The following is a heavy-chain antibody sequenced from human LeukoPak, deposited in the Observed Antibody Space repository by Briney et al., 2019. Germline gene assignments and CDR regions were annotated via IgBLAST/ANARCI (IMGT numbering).Heavy chain of an antibody. CDR1: GGCISRHY. CDR2: IDYSGST. J-gene: IGHJ4*02. V-gene: IGHV4-59*11. CDR3: ARGYSSGWYYFDY. Sequence: SETLSLTCTVSGGCISRHYLNWIRQPPGKGLEWVGYIDYSGSTDYNPSLKSRVTFSVDTSKKQFSLKLSSVTAADTAVYYCARGYSSGWYYFDYWGQGTLVTVSS. D-gene: IGHD6-19*01.